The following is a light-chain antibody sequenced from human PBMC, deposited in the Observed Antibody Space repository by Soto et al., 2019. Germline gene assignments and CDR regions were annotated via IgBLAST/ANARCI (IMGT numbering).Light chain of an antibody. V-gene: IGLV2-14*03. CDR1: SSDVGGFNY. Sequence: QSVLTQPASVSGSPGQSITISCTGTSSDVGGFNYVSWYQQHPGKAPKPMIYDVTNRPSGVSYRFSGSKSGNTASLTISGLQAEDEADYYCNSYPSSSTYVFGTGTRSPS. CDR3: NSYPSSSTYV. J-gene: IGLJ1*01. CDR2: DVT.